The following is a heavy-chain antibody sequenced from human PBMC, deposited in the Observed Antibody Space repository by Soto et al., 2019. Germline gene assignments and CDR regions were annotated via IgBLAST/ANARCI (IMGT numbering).Heavy chain of an antibody. V-gene: IGHV6-1*01. J-gene: IGHJ6*02. Sequence: QVQLQQSGPGLVKPSQTLSLTCAISGDSVSSNSAAWNWIRQSPSRGLEWLGRTYYRSKWYNDYAVSVKSRITINPDTSKNQFSLQLNSVTPEDTAVYYCARDVTMVRGVKRVSYGMDVWGQGTTVTVSS. CDR1: GDSVSSNSAA. CDR2: TYYRSKWYN. CDR3: ARDVTMVRGVKRVSYGMDV. D-gene: IGHD3-10*01.